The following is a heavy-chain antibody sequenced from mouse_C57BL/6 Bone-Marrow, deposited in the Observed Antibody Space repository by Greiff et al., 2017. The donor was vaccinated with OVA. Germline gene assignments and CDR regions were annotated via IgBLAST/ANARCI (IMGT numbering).Heavy chain of an antibody. CDR3: ARNYGDY. V-gene: IGHV5-4*03. Sequence: DVMLVESGGGLVKPGGSLKLSCAASGFTFSSYAMSWVRQTPEKRLEWVATISDGGSYTYYPDNVKGRFTSSRDNAKNNLYLQMSHLKSEDTAMYYCARNYGDYWGQGTTLTVSS. CDR1: GFTFSSYA. D-gene: IGHD1-1*01. CDR2: ISDGGSYT. J-gene: IGHJ2*01.